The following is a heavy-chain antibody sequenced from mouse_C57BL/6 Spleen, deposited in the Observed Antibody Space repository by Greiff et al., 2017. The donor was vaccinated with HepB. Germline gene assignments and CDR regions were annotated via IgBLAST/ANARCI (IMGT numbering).Heavy chain of an antibody. Sequence: EVNLVESGGGLVQPGGSMKLSCVASGFTFSNYWMNWVRQSPEKGLEWVAQIRLKSDNYATHYAESVKGRFTISRDDSKSSVYLQMNNLRAEDTGIYYCTANWAYYYAMDYWGQGTSVTVSS. CDR1: GFTFSNYW. CDR2: IRLKSDNYAT. D-gene: IGHD4-1*01. V-gene: IGHV6-3*01. J-gene: IGHJ4*01. CDR3: TANWAYYYAMDY.